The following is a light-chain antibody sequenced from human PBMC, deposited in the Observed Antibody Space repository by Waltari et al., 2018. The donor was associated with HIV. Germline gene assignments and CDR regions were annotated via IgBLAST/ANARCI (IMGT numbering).Light chain of an antibody. J-gene: IGKJ2*01. CDR1: QSISPFY. CDR3: QRFHNSRYT. V-gene: IGKV3-20*01. Sequence: DIVLDQSPGTLSFSPGDRATLSCRARQSISPFYLAWYQQRPGQAPRLPIYGTSTRVTGIPDRFIGTGSGTDFTLTITRLEPEDVAVYYCQRFHNSRYTFGQGTKLEI. CDR2: GTS.